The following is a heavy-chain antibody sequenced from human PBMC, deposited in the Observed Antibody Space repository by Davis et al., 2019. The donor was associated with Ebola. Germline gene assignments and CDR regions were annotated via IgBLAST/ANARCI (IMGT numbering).Heavy chain of an antibody. V-gene: IGHV3-23*01. CDR1: GFIFSSYV. CDR2: LGLSADT. D-gene: IGHD6-13*01. J-gene: IGHJ3*01. CDR3: VKDTSSIWFDV. Sequence: GESLKISCAASGFIFSSYVMSWVRQAPGKGLEWVSTLGLSADTYYADSVKGRFTISRDNSKNTLHLQMNSLRVEDTAIYYCVKDTSSIWFDVWGQGTTVTVSS.